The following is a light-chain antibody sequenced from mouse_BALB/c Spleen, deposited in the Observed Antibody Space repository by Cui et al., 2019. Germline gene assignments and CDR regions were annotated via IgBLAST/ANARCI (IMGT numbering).Light chain of an antibody. J-gene: IGKJ4*01. CDR3: LQHWNYPLT. CDR1: QNVRTA. Sequence: DIVMTQAQKFLSTSVGDRVSITCKASQNVRTAVAWDQQRPGQSPKALIYLASNRHTGVPDRFTGSGSGTDFTLTISDVQSEDLADYFCLQHWNYPLTFGSGTKLEIK. V-gene: IGKV6-14*01. CDR2: LAS.